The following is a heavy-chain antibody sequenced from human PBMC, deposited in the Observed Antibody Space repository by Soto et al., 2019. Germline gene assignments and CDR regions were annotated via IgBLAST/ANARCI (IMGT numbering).Heavy chain of an antibody. D-gene: IGHD6-6*01. J-gene: IGHJ3*02. Sequence: GASVKVSCKASGYTFTGYYMHWVQQVPGQGLEWMGWINPNSGGTNYAQKFQGWVTMTRDTSISTAYMELSRLRSDDTAVYYCARELLLGGDSSSPFYDAFDIWGQGTMVTVSS. CDR1: GYTFTGYY. V-gene: IGHV1-2*04. CDR2: INPNSGGT. CDR3: ARELLLGGDSSSPFYDAFDI.